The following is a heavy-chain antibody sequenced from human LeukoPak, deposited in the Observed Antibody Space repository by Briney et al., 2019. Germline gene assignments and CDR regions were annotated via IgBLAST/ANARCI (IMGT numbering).Heavy chain of an antibody. Sequence: SETLSLTCTVSGGSISSHYWSWIRQPPGKGLEWVGYIYYSGSTNYNPSLKSRVTISVDTSKNQFSLKLSSVTAADTAVYYCARVWAAAGIAVYYWGQGTLVTVSS. CDR2: IYYSGST. J-gene: IGHJ4*02. V-gene: IGHV4-59*11. D-gene: IGHD6-13*01. CDR1: GGSISSHY. CDR3: ARVWAAAGIAVYY.